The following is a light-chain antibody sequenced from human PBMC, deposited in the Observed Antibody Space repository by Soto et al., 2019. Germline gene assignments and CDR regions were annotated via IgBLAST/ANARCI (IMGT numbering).Light chain of an antibody. CDR3: CSYTRTSNHYF. Sequence: HSVVTHPASVSWSPGHSIAISCTGTSSDIGGYDYVSWYQQRPGKAPKLMIYEVRYRPSGVSNRFSGSKSGNTASLTISGLQAEDEAVYHCCSYTRTSNHYFFGSGTKVTVL. J-gene: IGLJ1*01. CDR1: SSDIGGYDY. V-gene: IGLV2-14*01. CDR2: EVR.